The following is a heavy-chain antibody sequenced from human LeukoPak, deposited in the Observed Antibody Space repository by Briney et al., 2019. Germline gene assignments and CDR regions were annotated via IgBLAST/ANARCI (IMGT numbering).Heavy chain of an antibody. CDR3: ARTSSSGYYFRWFDP. CDR1: GGSISSYY. V-gene: IGHV4-59*01. D-gene: IGHD3-22*01. CDR2: IYYSGST. Sequence: SETLSLTCTVSGGSISSYYWSWIRQPPGKGLEWMGNIYYSGSTNYNPSLKSRVTISVDTSKNQFSLKLSSVTAADTAVYYCARTSSSGYYFRWFDPWGQGTLVTVSS. J-gene: IGHJ5*02.